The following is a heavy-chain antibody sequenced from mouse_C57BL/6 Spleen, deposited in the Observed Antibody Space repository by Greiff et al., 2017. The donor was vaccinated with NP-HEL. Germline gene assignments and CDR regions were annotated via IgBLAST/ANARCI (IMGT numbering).Heavy chain of an antibody. CDR1: GFTFSSYT. CDR2: ISGGGGNT. V-gene: IGHV5-9*01. J-gene: IGHJ2*01. CDR3: ARRAPFDY. Sequence: EVMLVESGGGLVKPGGSLKLSCAASGFTFSSYTMSWVRQTPEKRLEWVATISGGGGNTYYPDSVKGRFTISRDNAKNTLYLQMSSLRSEDTALYYCARRAPFDYWGQGTTLTVSS.